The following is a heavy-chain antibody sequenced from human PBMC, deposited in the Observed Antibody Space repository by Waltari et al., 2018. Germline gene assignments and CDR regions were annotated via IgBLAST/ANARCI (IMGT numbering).Heavy chain of an antibody. CDR2: IQRSGRT. CDR1: GESMRSGDW. Sequence: QMQMQESGPGLVKPSATLSVTRTAPGESMRSGDWWSWVRQSPEKGLEWIGQIQRSGRTHYNPSFESRVSISVDPSSNQFSLRMTSTTAADTAVYYCARDRGRGIYLDSWGRGTLVTVSA. D-gene: IGHD2-15*01. CDR3: ARDRGRGIYLDS. J-gene: IGHJ4*02. V-gene: IGHV4-4*02.